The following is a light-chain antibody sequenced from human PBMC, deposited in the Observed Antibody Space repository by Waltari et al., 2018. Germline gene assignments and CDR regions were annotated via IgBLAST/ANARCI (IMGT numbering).Light chain of an antibody. CDR1: QSFGTS. J-gene: IGKJ1*01. Sequence: EMVLTQSPGPLSLSPGERATLSCRASQSFGTSLAWYQQKPGQAPRLLIYGASMRAAGIPDRFSGSGSGTDFSLTISRLEPEDCAVYYCQHYVRLPATFGQGTRVEIK. V-gene: IGKV3-20*01. CDR3: QHYVRLPAT. CDR2: GAS.